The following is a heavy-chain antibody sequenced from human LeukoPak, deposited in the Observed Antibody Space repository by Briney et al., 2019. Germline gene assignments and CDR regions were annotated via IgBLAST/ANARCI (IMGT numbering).Heavy chain of an antibody. V-gene: IGHV4-59*01. CDR1: GGSISSYY. J-gene: IGHJ4*02. CDR3: ARDTWQGNDY. Sequence: SETLSLTCTVSGGSISSYYWSWLRQPPGKGLEWIGYIYYSGSTNYNPSLKSRVTISVDTSKNQFSLKLSSVTAADTAVYYCARDTWQGNDYWGQGTLVTVSS. CDR2: IYYSGST. D-gene: IGHD3-16*01.